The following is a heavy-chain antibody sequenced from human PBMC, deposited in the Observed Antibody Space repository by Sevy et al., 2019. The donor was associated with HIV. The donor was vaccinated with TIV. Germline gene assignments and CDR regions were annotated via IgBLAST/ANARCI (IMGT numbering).Heavy chain of an antibody. CDR3: AKDNRPATMSNSSYYYYYGMDV. Sequence: GGSLRLSCAASGFRFSDYAMHWVRQAPGKGLEWVSGISWNSVSLDYADSVKGRFTISRDNAKNSLYLQMNRLRSEDTALYYCAKDNRPATMSNSSYYYYYGMDVWGQGTLVTVSS. D-gene: IGHD6-6*01. CDR1: GFRFSDYA. J-gene: IGHJ6*02. CDR2: ISWNSVSL. V-gene: IGHV3-9*01.